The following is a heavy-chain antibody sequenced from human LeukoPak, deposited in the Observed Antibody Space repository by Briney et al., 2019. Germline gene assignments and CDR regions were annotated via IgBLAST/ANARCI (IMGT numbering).Heavy chain of an antibody. Sequence: SETLSLTCTASGGSISSYYWSWIRQPPGKGLEWIGYIYYSGSTNYNPSLKSRVTISVDTSKNQFSLKLSSVTAADTAVYYCARGSSWYYPYYYYYMDVWGKGTTVTVSS. CDR3: ARGSSWYYPYYYYYMDV. V-gene: IGHV4-59*01. J-gene: IGHJ6*03. CDR2: IYYSGST. D-gene: IGHD6-13*01. CDR1: GGSISSYY.